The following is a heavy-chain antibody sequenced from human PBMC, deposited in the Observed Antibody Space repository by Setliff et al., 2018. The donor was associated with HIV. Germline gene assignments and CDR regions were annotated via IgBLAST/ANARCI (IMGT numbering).Heavy chain of an antibody. Sequence: SETLSLTCDVSGFSISSRYYWGWIRQSPGKGLEWIGNIYHTGSSYYNPSLNDRATISLDTSKNQFSLKLNSVTAADTAVSYCARDVLYWVISVYGFWGQGIPVTVSS. CDR2: IYHTGSS. D-gene: IGHD2-8*02. CDR3: ARDVLYWVISVYGF. V-gene: IGHV4-38-2*02. J-gene: IGHJ4*02. CDR1: GFSISSRYY.